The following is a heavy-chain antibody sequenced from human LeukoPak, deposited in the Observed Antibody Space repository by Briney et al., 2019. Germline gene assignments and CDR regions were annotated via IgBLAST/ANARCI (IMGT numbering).Heavy chain of an antibody. J-gene: IGHJ3*02. D-gene: IGHD3-22*01. CDR3: ARATNYYYDSSQIAAFDI. CDR1: GGSISSSSYY. CDR2: IYYSGST. V-gene: IGHV4-39*07. Sequence: SETLSLTCTVSGGSISSSSYYWGWIRQPPGKGLEWIGSIYYSGSTYYNPSLKSRVTISVDTSKNQFSLKLSSVTAADTAVYYCARATNYYYDSSQIAAFDIWGQGTMVTVSS.